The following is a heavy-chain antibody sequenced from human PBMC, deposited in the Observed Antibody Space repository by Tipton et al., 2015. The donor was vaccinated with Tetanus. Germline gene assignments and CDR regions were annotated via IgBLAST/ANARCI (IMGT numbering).Heavy chain of an antibody. CDR2: IYYSGST. Sequence: TLSLTCSVSGASISSGGYFWNWIRHRPGKGLEWIGYIYYSGSTFYNPSLKSRVTISVDTSKSQVSMKLTAVTAADTAVYYCARVANRSRRRGYDLWGQGKMVIVSS. CDR1: GASISSGGYF. CDR3: ARVANRSRRRGYDL. J-gene: IGHJ3*01. V-gene: IGHV4-31*03. D-gene: IGHD3-16*01.